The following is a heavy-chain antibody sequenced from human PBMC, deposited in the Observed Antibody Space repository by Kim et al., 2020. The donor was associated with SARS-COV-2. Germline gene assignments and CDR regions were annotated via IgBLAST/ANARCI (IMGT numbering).Heavy chain of an antibody. V-gene: IGHV3-23*01. Sequence: GGSLRLSCAASGFTFSSYAMSWVRQAPGKGLEWVSAISGSGGSTYYADSVKGRFTISRDNSKNTLYLQMNSLRAEDTAVYYCAKAAGITMIVVVIPNVFDYWGQGTLVTVSS. CDR1: GFTFSSYA. CDR2: ISGSGGST. D-gene: IGHD3-22*01. J-gene: IGHJ4*02. CDR3: AKAAGITMIVVVIPNVFDY.